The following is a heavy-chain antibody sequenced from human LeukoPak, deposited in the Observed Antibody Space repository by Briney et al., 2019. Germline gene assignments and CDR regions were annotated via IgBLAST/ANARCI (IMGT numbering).Heavy chain of an antibody. CDR2: ISGSGAST. D-gene: IGHD1-26*01. J-gene: IGHJ4*02. V-gene: IGHV3-23*01. Sequence: GGSLRLSCLTSGFTFSTNAMSWVRQAPGKGLEWISGISGSGASTYYADSVTGRFTISRDNSRNTLYLQMNSLRGDDTAVYYCAKNVGKWESLHFFDYWGQGTLVTVSS. CDR3: AKNVGKWESLHFFDY. CDR1: GFTFSTNA.